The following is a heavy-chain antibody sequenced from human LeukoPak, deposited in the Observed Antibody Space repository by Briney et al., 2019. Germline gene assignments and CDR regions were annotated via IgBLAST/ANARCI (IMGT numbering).Heavy chain of an antibody. D-gene: IGHD3-3*01. J-gene: IGHJ5*02. Sequence: SQTLPLTCTVSGGSISSGDYYWSWIRQPPGKGLEWIGYIYYSGSTYYNPSLKSRVTISVDTSKNQFSLKLSSVTAADTAVYYCARGARVLYYDFWSGYYSNWFDPWGQGTLVTVSS. V-gene: IGHV4-30-4*01. CDR3: ARGARVLYYDFWSGYYSNWFDP. CDR1: GGSISSGDYY. CDR2: IYYSGST.